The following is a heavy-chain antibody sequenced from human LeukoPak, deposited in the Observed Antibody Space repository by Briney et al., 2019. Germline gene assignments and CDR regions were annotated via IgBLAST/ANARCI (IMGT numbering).Heavy chain of an antibody. D-gene: IGHD6-19*01. V-gene: IGHV1-69*01. Sequence: MGGIIPIFGTANYAQKFQGRVTITADESTSTAYMELSSLRSEDTAVYYCARASGWYQGIDCRGQGTLVTVSS. CDR3: ARASGWYQGIDC. CDR2: IIPIFGTA. J-gene: IGHJ4*02.